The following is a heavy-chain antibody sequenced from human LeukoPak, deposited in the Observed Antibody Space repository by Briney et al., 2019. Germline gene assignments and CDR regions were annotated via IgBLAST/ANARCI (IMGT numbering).Heavy chain of an antibody. CDR2: IYYSGST. CDR3: ARLQGVGATADY. Sequence: SETLSLTCTVSGGSISSSSYYWGWIRQPPGRGLEWIGNIYYSGSTYYNPSLKSRVTISVDTSKNHFSLKLSSVTAADTAVYYCARLQGVGATADYWGQGTLVTVSS. CDR1: GGSISSSSYY. V-gene: IGHV4-39*07. D-gene: IGHD1-26*01. J-gene: IGHJ4*02.